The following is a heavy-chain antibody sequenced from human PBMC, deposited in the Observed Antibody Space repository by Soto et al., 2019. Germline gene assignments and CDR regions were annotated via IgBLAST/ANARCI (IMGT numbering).Heavy chain of an antibody. J-gene: IGHJ4*01. V-gene: IGHV3-23*01. CDR3: ANRNYYDSSGYTYPYFDF. CDR2: ISGTGDST. Sequence: EVQLLESGGGLVQPGGSLRLSCAASGLTFSKYDMNWVRQAPGKGLEWVSGISGTGDSTYYADSVKGRFTVSRDNSKNTLYLQMNSLRAEDTAVYYCANRNYYDSSGYTYPYFDFWGHGTLVTVSS. CDR1: GLTFSKYD. D-gene: IGHD3-22*01.